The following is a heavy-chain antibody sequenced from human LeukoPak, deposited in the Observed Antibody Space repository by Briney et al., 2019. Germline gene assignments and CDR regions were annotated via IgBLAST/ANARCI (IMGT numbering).Heavy chain of an antibody. V-gene: IGHV1-69*01. J-gene: IGHJ4*02. D-gene: IGHD6-19*01. CDR1: GGTFSSYA. Sequence: GSSVKVSCKASGGTFSSYAISWVRQAPGQGLEWMGGIIPIFGTANYAQKFQGRVTITADESTSTAYMELRSLRSDDTAVYYCARDIAGYSSGWYWPSQMAQRRVFDYWGQGTLVTVSS. CDR2: IIPIFGTA. CDR3: ARDIAGYSSGWYWPSQMAQRRVFDY.